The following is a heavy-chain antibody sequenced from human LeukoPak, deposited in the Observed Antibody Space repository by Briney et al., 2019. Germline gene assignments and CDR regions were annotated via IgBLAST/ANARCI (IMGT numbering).Heavy chain of an antibody. CDR1: GYTFTSYD. D-gene: IGHD3-3*01. V-gene: IGHV1-8*01. J-gene: IGHJ6*03. CDR2: MNPNSGNT. Sequence: ASVKVSCKASGYTFTSYDINWVRQATGQGLEWMGWMNPNSGNTGYAQKFQGRVAMTRNTSISTAYMELSSLRSEDTAVYYCARVFLEYRGSDYYYYMDVWGKGTTVTVSS. CDR3: ARVFLEYRGSDYYYYMDV.